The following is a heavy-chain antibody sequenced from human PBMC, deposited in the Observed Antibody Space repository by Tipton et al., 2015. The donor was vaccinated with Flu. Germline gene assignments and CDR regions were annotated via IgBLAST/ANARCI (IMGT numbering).Heavy chain of an antibody. J-gene: IGHJ6*02. V-gene: IGHV4-38-2*02. D-gene: IGHD6-13*01. Sequence: TLSLTCTVSGYSISSGYYWGWIRQPPGKGLEWIGSIYHSGSTYYNPSLKSRVTISVDTSKNQFSLKLSSMTAADTAVYYCARDKAAGVWGQGTTVTVSS. CDR3: ARDKAAGV. CDR2: IYHSGST. CDR1: GYSISSGYY.